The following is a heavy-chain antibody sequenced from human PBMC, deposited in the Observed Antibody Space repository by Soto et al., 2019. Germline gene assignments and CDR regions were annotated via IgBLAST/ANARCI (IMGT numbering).Heavy chain of an antibody. D-gene: IGHD4-17*01. J-gene: IGHJ4*02. CDR2: IYYSGST. V-gene: IGHV4-59*08. CDR1: GGSIRSYY. CDR3: ARRYGPGFDY. Sequence: PSETLCLTYTVSGGSIRSYYWSWIRQPPGKGLEWIGYIYYSGSTNYNPSLKSRVTISVDTSKNQFSLKLSSVTAADTAVYYCARRYGPGFDYWGQGTLVTVSS.